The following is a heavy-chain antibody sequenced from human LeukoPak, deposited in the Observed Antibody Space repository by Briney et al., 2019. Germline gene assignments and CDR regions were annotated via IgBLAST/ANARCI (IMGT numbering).Heavy chain of an antibody. V-gene: IGHV3-23*01. CDR3: AKMVVVVVAAQHFDY. J-gene: IGHJ4*02. Sequence: GGSLRLSCAASGFTFSSYAMSWVRQAPGKGLEWVSASSGSGGSTYYADSVKGRFTISRDNSKNTLYLQMNSLRAEDTAVYYFAKMVVVVVAAQHFDYWGQGTLVTVSS. CDR1: GFTFSSYA. CDR2: SSGSGGST. D-gene: IGHD2-15*01.